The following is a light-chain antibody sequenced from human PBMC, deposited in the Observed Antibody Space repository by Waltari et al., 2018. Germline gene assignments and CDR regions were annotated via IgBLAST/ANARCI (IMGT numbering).Light chain of an antibody. V-gene: IGLV2-23*01. CDR1: SSHVGNYNL. Sequence: QSALTQPASVSGSPGQSITISCTGTSSHVGNYNLVPWYQQHPGKAPQLIICEGSKRPSGVSNRFSGSKFGNTASLTISGLQAEDEADYYCCSYAAYSPVLFGGGTKVTVL. CDR3: CSYAAYSPVL. J-gene: IGLJ2*01. CDR2: EGS.